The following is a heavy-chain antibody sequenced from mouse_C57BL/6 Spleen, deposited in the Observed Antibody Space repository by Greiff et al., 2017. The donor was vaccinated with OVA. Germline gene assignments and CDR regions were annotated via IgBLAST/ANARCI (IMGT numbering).Heavy chain of an antibody. CDR1: GFTFNSYW. CDR3: AKRSTVVKDYAMDY. V-gene: IGHV1-64*01. J-gene: IGHJ4*01. CDR2: IHPNSGST. Sequence: QVQLQQPGAELVKPGASVKLSCKASGFTFNSYWMHWVKQRPGQGLEWIGLIHPNSGSTNYNEKFKSKATLTVDKSSSTAYMQLSILTSEDTAVYYYAKRSTVVKDYAMDYWGQGTSVTVSS. D-gene: IGHD1-1*01.